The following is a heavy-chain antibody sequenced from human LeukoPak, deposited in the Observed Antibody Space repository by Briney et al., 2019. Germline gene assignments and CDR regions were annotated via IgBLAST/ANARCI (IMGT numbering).Heavy chain of an antibody. CDR1: GYTFTSYY. D-gene: IGHD3-10*01. Sequence: ASVKVSCKPSGYTFTSYYMHWVRQAPGHPLEWMGIINPMGASTSYAQKFQGRVSMTRDTSTSTVYMELSSLRSEDTAVYYCAREDGSGGFDYWGQGTLVTVSS. J-gene: IGHJ4*02. CDR3: AREDGSGGFDY. CDR2: INPMGAST. V-gene: IGHV1-46*01.